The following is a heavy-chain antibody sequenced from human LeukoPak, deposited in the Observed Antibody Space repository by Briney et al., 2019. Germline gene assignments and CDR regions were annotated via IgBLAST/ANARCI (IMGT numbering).Heavy chain of an antibody. J-gene: IGHJ6*02. Sequence: GGSLRLSCAASGFTFSSYSMNWVRQAPGKGLEWVSSISSSSSYIYYADSVKGRFTISRDNAKNSLYLQMNSLRAEDTAVYYCARDPMNTAMEPEYYYHYYGMDVWGQGTTVTVSS. CDR1: GFTFSSYS. CDR3: ARDPMNTAMEPEYYYHYYGMDV. V-gene: IGHV3-21*01. D-gene: IGHD5-18*01. CDR2: ISSSSSYI.